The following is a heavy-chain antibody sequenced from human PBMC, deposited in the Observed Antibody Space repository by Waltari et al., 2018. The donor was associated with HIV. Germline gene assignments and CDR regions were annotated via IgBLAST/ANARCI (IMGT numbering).Heavy chain of an antibody. Sequence: QVHLQESGPGLVKPSETLSLTCPVSGGSISSYYWSWIRQPPGKGLEWIGYIDYSGSTTYNPSLKSRVTISVDTSKNQFSLKLGSVTAADSAVYYCARQTAMVTSDCDYWGQGTLVTVSS. D-gene: IGHD5-18*01. V-gene: IGHV4-59*01. CDR2: IDYSGST. CDR3: ARQTAMVTSDCDY. CDR1: GGSISSYY. J-gene: IGHJ4*02.